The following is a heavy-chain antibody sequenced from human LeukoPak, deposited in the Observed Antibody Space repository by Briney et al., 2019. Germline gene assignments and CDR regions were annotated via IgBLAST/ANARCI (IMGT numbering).Heavy chain of an antibody. V-gene: IGHV3-74*01. D-gene: IGHD4-23*01. Sequence: GGSLRLSCAASGFTFTTHAMSWVRQAPGKGLVWVSRIASDGSSTTYADSVKGRFSISRDNAKNTLYLQMNSLRVEDTAVYYCARGRPHGNDYWGQGTLVTVSS. CDR1: GFTFTTHA. CDR3: ARGRPHGNDY. CDR2: IASDGSST. J-gene: IGHJ4*02.